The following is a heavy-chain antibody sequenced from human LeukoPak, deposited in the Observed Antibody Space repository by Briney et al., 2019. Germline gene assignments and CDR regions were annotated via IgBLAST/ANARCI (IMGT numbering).Heavy chain of an antibody. CDR1: GFTFDDYA. CDR3: ARGNYYGMDV. J-gene: IGHJ6*02. CDR2: ISWNSGSI. V-gene: IGHV3-9*01. Sequence: GGSLRLSCAASGFTFDDYAMHWVRQAPGKGLEWVSGISWNSGSIGYADSVKGRFTISRDNAKNTLYLQMNSLRAEDTAVYYCARGNYYGMDVWGQGTTVTVSS.